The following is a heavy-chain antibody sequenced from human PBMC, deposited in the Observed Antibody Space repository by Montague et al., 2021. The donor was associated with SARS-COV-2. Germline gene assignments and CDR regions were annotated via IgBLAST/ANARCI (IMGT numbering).Heavy chain of an antibody. CDR2: IAISGTTI. D-gene: IGHD3-10*01. J-gene: IGHJ6*02. CDR3: ARGRGSYYVPYYYYYAMDV. V-gene: IGHV3-11*01. CDR1: GFTFSGYY. Sequence: SLRLSCAASGFTFSGYYMSWIRQAPGKGLEWLSYIAISGTTIYYADSVKARVTISRDDAENSLYLQMNSLRAEDTAVYYCARGRGSYYVPYYYYYAMDVWGQGTTVTVSS.